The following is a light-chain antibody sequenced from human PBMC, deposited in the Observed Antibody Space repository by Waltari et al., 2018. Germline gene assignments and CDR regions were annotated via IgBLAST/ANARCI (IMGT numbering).Light chain of an antibody. CDR1: PTISPW. V-gene: IGKV1-5*03. CDR3: QQYKTYST. J-gene: IGKJ4*01. CDR2: KTS. Sequence: DIQMTQSPSTLSASVGDRVTITCRAGPTISPWLAWYQQQPGKAPKILIYKTSLLQSGVPSRFSGSGSGTEFTLTISSLQPDDFATYYCQQYKTYSTFGGGTRVEIK.